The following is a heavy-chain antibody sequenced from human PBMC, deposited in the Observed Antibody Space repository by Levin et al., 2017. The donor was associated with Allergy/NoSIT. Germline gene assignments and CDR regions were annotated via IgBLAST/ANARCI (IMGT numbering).Heavy chain of an antibody. D-gene: IGHD3-10*01. CDR3: ARPRLLWFRELVD. Sequence: GASVKVSCKASGGTFSSYAISWVRQAPGQGLEWMGGIIPIFGTANYAQKFQGRVTITADKSTSTAYMELSSLRSEDTAVYYCARPRLLWFRELVDWGQGTLVTVSS. J-gene: IGHJ4*02. V-gene: IGHV1-69*06. CDR1: GGTFSSYA. CDR2: IIPIFGTA.